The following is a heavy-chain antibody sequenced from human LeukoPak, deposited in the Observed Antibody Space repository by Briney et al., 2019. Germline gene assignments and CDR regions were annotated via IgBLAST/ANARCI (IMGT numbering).Heavy chain of an antibody. Sequence: SETLSLTCTVSGGSISSSSYYWGWIRQPPGKGLEWIGSIYYSGSTYYNPSLKSRVTISVDTSKNQFSLKLSSVTAADTAVYYCARHLNLEWSDYWGKGTLVTVSS. CDR1: GGSISSSSYY. CDR3: ARHLNLEWSDY. D-gene: IGHD3-3*01. V-gene: IGHV4-39*01. CDR2: IYYSGST. J-gene: IGHJ4*02.